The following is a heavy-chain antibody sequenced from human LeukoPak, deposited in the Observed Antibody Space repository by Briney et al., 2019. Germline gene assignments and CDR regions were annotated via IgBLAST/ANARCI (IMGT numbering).Heavy chain of an antibody. Sequence: GGSLRLSCAASGFTFSTYSMHWVRQAPGKGLECVSAINSDGSSTYYADSVRGRFTISRDNSKNTLYLQMGSLITEDMAVYYCARVLAGYDYWGQGTLVTVSS. D-gene: IGHD2-15*01. J-gene: IGHJ4*02. CDR3: ARVLAGYDY. CDR1: GFTFSTYS. CDR2: INSDGSST. V-gene: IGHV3-64*02.